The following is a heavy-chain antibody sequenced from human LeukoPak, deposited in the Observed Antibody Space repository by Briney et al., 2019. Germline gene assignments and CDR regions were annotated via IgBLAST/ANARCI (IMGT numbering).Heavy chain of an antibody. V-gene: IGHV1-18*01. CDR3: ARPLLGSQSRGFEY. D-gene: IGHD3-10*01. Sequence: ASVKVSCKAYGYTFTRYGITWVRQAPGQGLEYMGWISAYNGHTNYAQNVQGRVTMTTDTSTSTAYMELRSLRSDDTAIYYCARPLLGSQSRGFEYWGQGTLVTVSS. CDR2: ISAYNGHT. J-gene: IGHJ4*02. CDR1: GYTFTRYG.